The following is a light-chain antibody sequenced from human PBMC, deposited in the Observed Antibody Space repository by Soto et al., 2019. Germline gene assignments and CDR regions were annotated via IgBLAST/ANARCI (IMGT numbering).Light chain of an antibody. CDR1: NIGSKS. Sequence: SYELTQPPSVSVAPGQTARITCGGNNIGSKSVHWYQQKPGQAPVLVVYDDSDRPSGIPELFSGSNSGNTATLTISRVAAGDEADYYCQVWDSSSDHVVFGGGTKLTVL. CDR2: DDS. CDR3: QVWDSSSDHVV. V-gene: IGLV3-21*02. J-gene: IGLJ2*01.